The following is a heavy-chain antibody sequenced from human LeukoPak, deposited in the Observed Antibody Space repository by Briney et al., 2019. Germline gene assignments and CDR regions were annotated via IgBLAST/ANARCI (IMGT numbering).Heavy chain of an antibody. Sequence: GGSLRLSCAASGFTFSYAWMTWVRQAPGKGLEWVGRIRGKTDGGTTDYAAPVKGRFAISRDDSKNTLYLQMNSLRTEDTAVYYCTTEMDTAIYYWGQGTLVTVSS. D-gene: IGHD5-18*01. CDR3: TTEMDTAIYY. J-gene: IGHJ4*02. CDR2: IRGKTDGGTT. V-gene: IGHV3-15*01. CDR1: GFTFSYAW.